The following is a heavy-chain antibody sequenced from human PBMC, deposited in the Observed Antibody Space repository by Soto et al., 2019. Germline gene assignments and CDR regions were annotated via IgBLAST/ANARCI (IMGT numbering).Heavy chain of an antibody. D-gene: IGHD4-17*01. CDR2: IYSGGGT. CDR3: ARGFEESGAPTVGY. J-gene: IGHJ4*02. Sequence: GGSLRLSCAASGFTVSSNYMSWVRQAPGKGLEWVSVIYSGGGTYYADSVKGRFTISRDNSKNTLYLQMNSLRAEDTAVYYCARGFEESGAPTVGYWGQGTLVTVSS. CDR1: GFTVSSNY. V-gene: IGHV3-53*01.